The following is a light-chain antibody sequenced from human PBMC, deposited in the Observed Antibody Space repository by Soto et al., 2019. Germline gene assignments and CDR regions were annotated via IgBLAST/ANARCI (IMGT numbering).Light chain of an antibody. J-gene: IGKJ1*01. CDR1: QNLLHSNGDNY. CDR3: MQTLQTPKT. V-gene: IGKV2-28*01. Sequence: IVMTQSPLSLPVTPGEPASVSCRSSQNLLHSNGDNYLDWYLQKPGQSPQLLIYLGSNRASGVPDRFSGSGSGTDFTLKISRVEAEDVGVYYCMQTLQTPKTFGQGTKVEIK. CDR2: LGS.